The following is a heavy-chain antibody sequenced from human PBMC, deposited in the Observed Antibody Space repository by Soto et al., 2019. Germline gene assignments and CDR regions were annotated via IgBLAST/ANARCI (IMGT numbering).Heavy chain of an antibody. CDR3: APRGRHCSGTNCYHYFDS. CDR2: IFWDDDK. J-gene: IGHJ4*02. D-gene: IGHD2-2*01. CDR1: GFSLSTSGVG. Sequence: QITLMESGPTLVKPTQTLTLTCTFSGFSLSTSGVGVGWIRQPPGKALECLAVIFWDDDKRYSPSLQSRLTITKDTSRNPVVLTMTNLGPVDTTTYSCAPRGRHCSGTNCYHYFDSWGQGTLVTVSS. V-gene: IGHV2-5*02.